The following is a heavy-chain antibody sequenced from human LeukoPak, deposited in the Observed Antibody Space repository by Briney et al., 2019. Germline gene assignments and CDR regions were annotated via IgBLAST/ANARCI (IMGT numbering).Heavy chain of an antibody. D-gene: IGHD2-15*01. V-gene: IGHV4-39*07. CDR2: ICYSGST. J-gene: IGHJ4*02. Sequence: SETLSLTCTVSGRSISSSSYQWARIPQPPGKGLEWIGSICYSGSTYYNPSLKGRVTISVDTSKNQFSMKLSSVTAADTAAYYCASTPIGYCSGGSCLEPGDYFDYWGQGTLVTVSA. CDR3: ASTPIGYCSGGSCLEPGDYFDY. CDR1: GRSISSSSYQ.